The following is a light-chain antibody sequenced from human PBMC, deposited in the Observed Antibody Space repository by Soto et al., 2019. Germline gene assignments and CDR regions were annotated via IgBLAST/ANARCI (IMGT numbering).Light chain of an antibody. CDR3: QQYNSYPYT. J-gene: IGKJ2*01. CDR2: DAS. CDR1: KSISSL. Sequence: DIQMTPPPYTLSSSVGDRVTMTCLASKSISSLLAWYQQKPGKATKLLIYDASSLKSGVPSRFSGSGSGTEFTLTISSLQPDDFATYYCQQYNSYPYTFGQGTKVDIK. V-gene: IGKV1-5*01.